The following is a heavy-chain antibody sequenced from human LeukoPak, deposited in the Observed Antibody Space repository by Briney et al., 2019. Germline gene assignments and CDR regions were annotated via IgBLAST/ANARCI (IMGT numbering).Heavy chain of an antibody. D-gene: IGHD2-21*02. CDR1: GFTFSSYA. CDR3: ARIVVVTAIIDAFDI. Sequence: PGGSLRLSCAASGFTFSSYAMHWVRQAPGKGLEWVAVISYDGSNKYYADSVKGRFTISRDNSKNTLYLQMNSLRAEDTAVYYCARIVVVTAIIDAFDIWGQGTMVTVSS. V-gene: IGHV3-30*04. CDR2: ISYDGSNK. J-gene: IGHJ3*02.